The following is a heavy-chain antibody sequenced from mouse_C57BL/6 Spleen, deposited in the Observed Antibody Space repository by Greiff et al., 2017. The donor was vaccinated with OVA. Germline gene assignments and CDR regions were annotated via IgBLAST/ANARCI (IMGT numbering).Heavy chain of an antibody. D-gene: IGHD1-1*01. Sequence: EVKLVESGGGLVKPGGSLKLSCAASGFTFSDYGMHWVRQAPEKGLEWVAYISSGSSTIYYADTVKGRFTISRANAKNTLFLQMPSLRSEDAAMYYCARPQYYGSSYGFAYWGQGTLVTVSA. CDR3: ARPQYYGSSYGFAY. V-gene: IGHV5-17*01. J-gene: IGHJ3*01. CDR1: GFTFSDYG. CDR2: ISSGSSTI.